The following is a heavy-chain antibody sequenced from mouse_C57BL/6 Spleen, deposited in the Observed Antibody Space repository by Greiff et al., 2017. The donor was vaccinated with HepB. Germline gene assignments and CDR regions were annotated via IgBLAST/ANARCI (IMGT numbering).Heavy chain of an antibody. V-gene: IGHV5-4*01. D-gene: IGHD4-1*01. CDR3: ARDLLGRGYFDY. CDR1: GFTFSSYA. J-gene: IGHJ2*01. CDR2: ISDGGSYT. Sequence: EVQWVESGGGLVKPGGSLKLSCAASGFTFSSYAMSWVRQTPEKRLEWVATISDGGSYTYYPDNVKGRFTISRDNAKNNLYLQMSHLKSEDTAMYYCARDLLGRGYFDYWGQGTTLTVSS.